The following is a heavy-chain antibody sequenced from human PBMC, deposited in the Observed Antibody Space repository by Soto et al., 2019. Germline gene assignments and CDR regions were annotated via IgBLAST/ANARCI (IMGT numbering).Heavy chain of an antibody. D-gene: IGHD5-18*01. CDR1: GFTFSSYS. J-gene: IGHJ4*01. CDR2: ISSSSSTI. Sequence: LRLSCAASGFTFSSYSMNWVRQAPGKGLEWVSYISSSSSTIYYADSVKGRFTISRDNSKNTVYLQMNSLRDEDTAVYFCVRDRDLDRDMVHADLWGQGTLVTVSS. V-gene: IGHV3-48*02. CDR3: VRDRDLDRDMVHADL.